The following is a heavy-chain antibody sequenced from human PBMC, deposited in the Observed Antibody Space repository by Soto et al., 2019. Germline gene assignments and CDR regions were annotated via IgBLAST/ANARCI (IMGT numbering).Heavy chain of an antibody. J-gene: IGHJ3*01. D-gene: IGHD1-1*01. CDR1: GFTFSDYY. CDR2: ISASGRTI. V-gene: IGHV3-11*01. CDR3: ARDFAGHNYNYKAFGF. Sequence: QVQLVESGGGVVKPGGSLRLSCAVSGFTFSDYYMTWMRQVPGKRLEWVSYISASGRTIYYADSVTGRFTISRDNAKNSLYLQLNSLTAEDTAPYYCARDFAGHNYNYKAFGFWGQGTMVSVSS.